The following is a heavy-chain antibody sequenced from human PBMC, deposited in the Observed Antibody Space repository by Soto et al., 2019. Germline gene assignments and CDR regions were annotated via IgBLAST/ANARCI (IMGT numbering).Heavy chain of an antibody. CDR1: GFTFSDYW. V-gene: IGHV3-7*01. D-gene: IGHD5-12*01. J-gene: IGHJ4*02. CDR3: ARDPLYSGYDIHFDY. CDR2: IRQDGNEK. Sequence: HPGGSLRLSCAASGFTFSDYWMTWVRQAPGKGLEWVANIRQDGNEKYYVGSVQGRFSISRDNTENSLYLQMNSLRAEDTAVYYCARDPLYSGYDIHFDYWGQGILVTVSS.